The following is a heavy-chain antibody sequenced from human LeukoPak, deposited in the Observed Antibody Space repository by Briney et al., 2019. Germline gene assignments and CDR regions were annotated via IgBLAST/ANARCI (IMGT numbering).Heavy chain of an antibody. Sequence: ASVKVSCKASGYTFTSYGISWVRQAPGQGLEWMGWINPNSGGTNYAQKFQGRVTMTRDTSISTAYMELSSLRSEDTAVYYCAANWGYWGQGTLVTVSS. CDR3: AANWGY. CDR2: INPNSGGT. D-gene: IGHD7-27*01. CDR1: GYTFTSYG. J-gene: IGHJ4*02. V-gene: IGHV1-2*02.